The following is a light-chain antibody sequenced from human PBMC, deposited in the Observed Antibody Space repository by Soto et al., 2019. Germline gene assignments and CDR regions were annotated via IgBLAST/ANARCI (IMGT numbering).Light chain of an antibody. Sequence: EIVMTQSPATLSVSPGEGATLSCSASQSVSSKLAWYQQKPGQAPRLLIYGASNRAAGIPARFSGSGSETDFTLTISDVEPEDFAVYYCHQRQSWPRTFGQGTKVDIK. CDR3: HQRQSWPRT. V-gene: IGKV3D-15*01. J-gene: IGKJ1*01. CDR1: QSVSSK. CDR2: GAS.